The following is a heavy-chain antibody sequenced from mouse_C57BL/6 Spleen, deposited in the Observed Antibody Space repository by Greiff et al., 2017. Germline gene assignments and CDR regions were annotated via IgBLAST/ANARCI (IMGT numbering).Heavy chain of an antibody. CDR1: GYTFTSYG. V-gene: IGHV1-81*01. J-gene: IGHJ3*01. CDR3: ARGPSLRYYGSSFFAY. D-gene: IGHD1-1*01. CDR2: IYPRSGNT. Sequence: QVQLQQSGAELARPGASVKLSCKASGYTFTSYGISWVKQRTGQGLEWIGEIYPRSGNTYYNEKFKGKATLTADKSSSTAYMELRSLTSEDSAVYFFARGPSLRYYGSSFFAYWGQGTLVTVSA.